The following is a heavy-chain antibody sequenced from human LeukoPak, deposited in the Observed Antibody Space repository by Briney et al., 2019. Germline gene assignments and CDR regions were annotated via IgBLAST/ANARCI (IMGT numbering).Heavy chain of an antibody. D-gene: IGHD5-24*01. CDR2: IYYSGST. CDR3: ARVETRDGYNYGYFDY. V-gene: IGHV4-59*01. CDR1: GGSISSYY. Sequence: SETLSLTCTVSGGSISSYYWSWIRQPPGKGLEWIGYIYYSGSTNYNPSLKSRVTISVDTSKNQLSLKLSSVTAADTAVYYCARVETRDGYNYGYFDYWGQGTLVTVSS. J-gene: IGHJ4*02.